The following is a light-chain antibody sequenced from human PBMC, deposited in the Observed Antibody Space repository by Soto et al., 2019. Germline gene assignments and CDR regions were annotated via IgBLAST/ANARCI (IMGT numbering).Light chain of an antibody. V-gene: IGKV3-15*01. Sequence: IFMTQSPATLSVSPGVRATLSCRASEDVSSKLAWYQQKPGRPPRLVIYDAATRATGIPGRFSGGGSGEDFTPAISGRQGEDCVVYYWLQYDTRPPGTFGQGTKVEI. CDR3: LQYDTRPPGT. CDR2: DAA. CDR1: EDVSSK. J-gene: IGKJ1*01.